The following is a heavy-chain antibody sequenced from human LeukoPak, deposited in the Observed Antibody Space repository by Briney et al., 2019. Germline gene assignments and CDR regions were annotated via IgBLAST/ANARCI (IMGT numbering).Heavy chain of an antibody. CDR2: IYYSGST. J-gene: IGHJ4*02. CDR3: ARQGGYYYGSGSYYGY. V-gene: IGHV4-39*01. Sequence: SETLSLTCTVSGGSISISSYFWGWIRQPPGRGLEWIASIYYSGSTYFNPSLKSRVTISVDTSKNQFSLKLSSVTAADTAVYYCARQGGYYYGSGSYYGYWGQGTLVTVSS. D-gene: IGHD3-10*01. CDR1: GGSISISSYF.